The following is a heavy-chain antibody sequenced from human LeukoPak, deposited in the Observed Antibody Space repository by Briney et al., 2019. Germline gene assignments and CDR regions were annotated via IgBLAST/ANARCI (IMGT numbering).Heavy chain of an antibody. Sequence: ASVKVSCKASGYTFIDYYIHWVRQAPGQGLEWMGRIIPILGIANYAQKFQGRVTITANKSTSTAYMELSSLRSEDTAVYYCARGYYGSGSYLDYYYYMDVWGKGTTVTVSS. CDR3: ARGYYGSGSYLDYYYYMDV. CDR1: GYTFIDYY. D-gene: IGHD3-10*01. J-gene: IGHJ6*03. V-gene: IGHV1-69*04. CDR2: IIPILGIA.